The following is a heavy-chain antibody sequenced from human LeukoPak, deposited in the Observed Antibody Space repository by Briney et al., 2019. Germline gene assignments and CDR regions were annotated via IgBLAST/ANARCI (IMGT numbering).Heavy chain of an antibody. D-gene: IGHD3-3*01. V-gene: IGHV4-30-4*08. Sequence: SQTLSLTCTVTGGSISSGDYYWSWIRQPPGKGLEWIGYIYYSGSTYYNPSLKSRVTISVDTSKNQFSLKLSSVTAADTAVYYCARNYDFWSGRYAFDIWGQGTMVTVSS. J-gene: IGHJ3*02. CDR3: ARNYDFWSGRYAFDI. CDR2: IYYSGST. CDR1: GGSISSGDYY.